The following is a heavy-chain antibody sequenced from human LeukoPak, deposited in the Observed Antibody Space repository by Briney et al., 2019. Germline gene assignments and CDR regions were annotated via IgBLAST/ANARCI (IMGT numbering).Heavy chain of an antibody. CDR3: ANEAYTYYYGSGSYL. CDR2: IYSGGST. Sequence: GGSLRLSCAASGFTVSSNYMSWVRQAPGKGLEWVSVIYSGGSTYYADSVKGRFTISRDNSKNTLYLQMNSLRAEDTAVYYCANEAYTYYYGSGSYLGGQGTLVTVSS. V-gene: IGHV3-53*01. D-gene: IGHD3-10*01. CDR1: GFTVSSNY. J-gene: IGHJ4*02.